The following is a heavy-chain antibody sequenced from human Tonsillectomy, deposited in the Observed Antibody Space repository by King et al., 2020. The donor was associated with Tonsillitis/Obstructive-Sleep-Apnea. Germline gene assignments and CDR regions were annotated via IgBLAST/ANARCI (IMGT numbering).Heavy chain of an antibody. CDR1: GDSVSRNSAA. V-gene: IGHV6-1*01. D-gene: IGHD2-15*01. Sequence: VQLQQSGPGLVKPSQTLSLTCAISGDSVSRNSAAWNWIRQSPSRGLEWLGRTYYRSKWYNDYAVSVRSRITINPDTSKNQFSLQLNSVTPEDTAVYYCGRDGGASPEGYYYYYMDGWGKGTTGTVSS. CDR2: TYYRSKWYN. J-gene: IGHJ6*03. CDR3: GRDGGASPEGYYYYYMDG.